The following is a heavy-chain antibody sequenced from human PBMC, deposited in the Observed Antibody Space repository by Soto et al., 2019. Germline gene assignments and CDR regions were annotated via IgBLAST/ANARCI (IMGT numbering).Heavy chain of an antibody. V-gene: IGHV1-24*01. D-gene: IGHD6-13*01. CDR1: GYTLTELS. J-gene: IGHJ3*02. CDR3: ASSSPGSRTLMDI. CDR2: FDPEDGET. Sequence: GASVKVSCKVSGYTLTELSMHWVRQAPGKGLEWMGVFDPEDGETIYAQKFQGRVTMTEDTSTDTAYMELSSLRSEDTAVYYCASSSPGSRTLMDIWGQGTMVTVSS.